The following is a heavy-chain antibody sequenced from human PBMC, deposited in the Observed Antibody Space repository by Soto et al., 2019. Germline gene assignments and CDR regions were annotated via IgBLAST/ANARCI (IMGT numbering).Heavy chain of an antibody. Sequence: SETLSVTRSVAKGVISDYYRSWIRKPPGKGLEWIGYIHYSGSTKYNPSLKIRVTISADTSKNQFSLKLSSVTAADAAVYYCARGHYDFWSGYFATIDYWGQGTLVTVSS. CDR2: IHYSGST. V-gene: IGHV4-59*08. J-gene: IGHJ4*02. CDR1: KGVISDYY. D-gene: IGHD3-3*01. CDR3: ARGHYDFWSGYFATIDY.